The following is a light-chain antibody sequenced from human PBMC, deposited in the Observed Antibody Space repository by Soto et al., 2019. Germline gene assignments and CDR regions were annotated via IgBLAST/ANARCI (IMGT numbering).Light chain of an antibody. CDR1: QGINSY. V-gene: IGKV1-27*01. CDR2: LAS. Sequence: DIQMTQSPSSLSASVGDRVTITCRTSQGINSYLAWYQQKPGKVPKLLNYLASTLQSGVPSRFSGSGSGTDFTLTISSLQPEDVATYYCQKYDSAPYTFGQGTKL. CDR3: QKYDSAPYT. J-gene: IGKJ2*01.